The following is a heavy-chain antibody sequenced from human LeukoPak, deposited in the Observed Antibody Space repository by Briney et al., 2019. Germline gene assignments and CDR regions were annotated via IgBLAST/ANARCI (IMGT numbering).Heavy chain of an antibody. Sequence: PSETLSLTCTVSGGSIISSYWTWIRQPPGEGLEWIGYMYNSGRTTNYNPSLKSRATISIDTSKNQFSLNLKSVTAADTAIYYCAKIPGDRPDDWGQGTLVTVS. J-gene: IGHJ4*02. CDR2: MYNSGRTT. CDR3: AKIPGDRPDD. V-gene: IGHV4-59*03. CDR1: GGSIISSY. D-gene: IGHD7-27*01.